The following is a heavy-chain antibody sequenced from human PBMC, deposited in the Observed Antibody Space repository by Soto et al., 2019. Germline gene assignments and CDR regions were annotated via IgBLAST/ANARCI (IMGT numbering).Heavy chain of an antibody. CDR3: AGRKWITLDWGPTRKNYYEMDV. J-gene: IGHJ6*02. V-gene: IGHV1-69*13. D-gene: IGHD7-27*01. CDR2: IIAIFGKA. CDR1: GGTFSSYT. Sequence: SVKVYWKASGGTFSSYTFSRVRQAPGKGLQWMGGIIAIFGKADYAQKVQGRVTITADESTSTVYMELSSLRSEETAVYYCAGRKWITLDWGPTRKNYYEMDVWG.